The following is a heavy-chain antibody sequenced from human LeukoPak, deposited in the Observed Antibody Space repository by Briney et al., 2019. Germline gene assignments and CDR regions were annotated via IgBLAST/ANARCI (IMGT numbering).Heavy chain of an antibody. CDR3: ARVDYDRSGEDANAEYFQH. V-gene: IGHV3-73*01. CDR2: IRSKANSYAT. D-gene: IGHD3-22*01. J-gene: IGHJ1*01. Sequence: GGSLRLSCAASGFTFSGSAMHWVRQASGKGLEWVGRIRSKANSYATAYAASVKGRFTISRDDSKNTAYLQMNSLRAEDTAIYYCARVDYDRSGEDANAEYFQHWGQGTLVTVSS. CDR1: GFTFSGSA.